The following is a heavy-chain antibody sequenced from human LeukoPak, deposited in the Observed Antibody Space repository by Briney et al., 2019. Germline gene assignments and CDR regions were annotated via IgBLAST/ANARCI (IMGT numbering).Heavy chain of an antibody. V-gene: IGHV3-21*01. CDR2: ISSSSSYI. J-gene: IGHJ3*02. Sequence: GRSLRLSCAASGFTFSIYSMTWVRQAPGKGLECVSSISSSSSYIDYADSVEGRFTISRDNAKNSLYLQMNSLRAEDTAVYYCARLAAAGTTHDAFDIWGQGTMVTVSS. CDR3: ARLAAAGTTHDAFDI. D-gene: IGHD6-13*01. CDR1: GFTFSIYS.